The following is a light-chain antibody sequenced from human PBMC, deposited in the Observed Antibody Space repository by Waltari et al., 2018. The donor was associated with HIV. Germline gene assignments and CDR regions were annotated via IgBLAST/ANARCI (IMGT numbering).Light chain of an antibody. Sequence: ENVLTQSPVTLSLSPGERATLSCRASQSVRNYLAWFQQKPGQPPRLLIYDASNRATGVPDRFSGSGSGTDFTLTISNLEPEDFAVYYCQQRSNWITFGQGTRLEIK. CDR3: QQRSNWIT. V-gene: IGKV3-11*01. J-gene: IGKJ5*01. CDR1: QSVRNY. CDR2: DAS.